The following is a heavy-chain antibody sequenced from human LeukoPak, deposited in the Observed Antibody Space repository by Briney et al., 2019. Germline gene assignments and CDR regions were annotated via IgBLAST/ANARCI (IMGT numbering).Heavy chain of an antibody. D-gene: IGHD2-2*01. J-gene: IGHJ3*01. Sequence: SGPTLVKPTQTLTLTCTFSGFSLSDSGEGVGWIRQPPGKALEWLALIYWIDDNRYNPSLKNRLTITKDTSRNQVVLTMTNMDPVDTATYYCAHKANLVLMPAGGFDVWGQGTVVTVSS. CDR3: AHKANLVLMPAGGFDV. CDR2: IYWIDDN. CDR1: GFSLSDSGEG. V-gene: IGHV2-5*01.